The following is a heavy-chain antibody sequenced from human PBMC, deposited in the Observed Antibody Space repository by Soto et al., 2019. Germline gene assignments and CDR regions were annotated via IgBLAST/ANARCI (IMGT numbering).Heavy chain of an antibody. CDR3: ARDLGGPDY. D-gene: IGHD3-16*01. J-gene: IGHJ4*02. CDR2: LSSDGFGA. Sequence: GGSLRLSCPASGFSLSPYWMHWVRQVPGRGLEWVARLSSDGFGAAYADSVKGRFFISRDIARNTLSLQMNSLRADDTAVYYCARDLGGPDYWGPGTSVTVSS. V-gene: IGHV3-74*03. CDR1: GFSLSPYW.